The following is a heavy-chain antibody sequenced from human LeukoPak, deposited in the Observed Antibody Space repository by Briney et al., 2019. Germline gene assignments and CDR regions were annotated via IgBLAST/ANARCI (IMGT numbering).Heavy chain of an antibody. CDR2: VSANGDAT. CDR1: GFPFSDHA. J-gene: IGHJ4*03. Sequence: PGGSLRLSCAASGFPFSDHAMSWVRQAPGKGLEWVSAVSANGDATSYTDSVKGRFTISKDNSKRTLYLQVNSLRAGDGAIIYWARFPSFSGSYFDPWGQGTLVTVSS. V-gene: IGHV3-23*01. CDR3: ARFPSFSGSYFDP. D-gene: IGHD1-26*01.